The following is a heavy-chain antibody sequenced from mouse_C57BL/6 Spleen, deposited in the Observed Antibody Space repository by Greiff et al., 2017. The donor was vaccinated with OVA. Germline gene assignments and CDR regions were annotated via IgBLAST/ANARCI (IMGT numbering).Heavy chain of an antibody. Sequence: VQLQQSGPELVKPGASVKLSCKASGYTFTSYDINWVKQRPGQGLEWIGWIYPRDGSTKYNEKFKGKATLTVDTSSSTAYMELHSLTSEDSAVYFCARGILRLRRAWFAYWGQGTLVTVSA. CDR3: ARGILRLRRAWFAY. CDR2: IYPRDGST. D-gene: IGHD2-4*01. V-gene: IGHV1-85*01. CDR1: GYTFTSYD. J-gene: IGHJ3*01.